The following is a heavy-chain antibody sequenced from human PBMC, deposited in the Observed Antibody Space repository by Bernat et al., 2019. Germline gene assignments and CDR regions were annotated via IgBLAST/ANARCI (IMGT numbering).Heavy chain of an antibody. CDR1: GGSISSSSYY. CDR2: IYYSGST. CDR3: ARSVGTTVVTVIDY. Sequence: QLQLQESGPGLVKPSETLSLTCTVSGGSISSSSYYWGWIRQPPGKGLEWIGGIYYSGSTYYNPSLKSRVTISVETSKNQFSLKLSSVTAADTAVYHCARSVGTTVVTVIDYWGQGTLVTVSS. J-gene: IGHJ4*02. V-gene: IGHV4-39*01. D-gene: IGHD4-23*01.